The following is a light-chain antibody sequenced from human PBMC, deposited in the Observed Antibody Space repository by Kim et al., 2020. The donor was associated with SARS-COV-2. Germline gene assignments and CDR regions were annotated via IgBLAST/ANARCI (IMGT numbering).Light chain of an antibody. Sequence: VSRGERATLSCRARQSVGSNLAWFQQKPGQAPRLLMYGASSRATGVPTRFNGSGSGTEFTLTISSLQSEDFAVYYCQQYNNWPRKFGGGTKVDIK. CDR1: QSVGSN. CDR2: GAS. J-gene: IGKJ4*02. CDR3: QQYNNWPRK. V-gene: IGKV3-15*01.